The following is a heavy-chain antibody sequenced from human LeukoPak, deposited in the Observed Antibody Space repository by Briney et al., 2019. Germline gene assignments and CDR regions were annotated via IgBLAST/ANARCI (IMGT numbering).Heavy chain of an antibody. V-gene: IGHV1-69*13. CDR3: ARAPPPGYCSSTSCYAGGGWFDP. J-gene: IGHJ5*02. D-gene: IGHD2-2*01. Sequence: SVKVSCKASGGTFSSYAISWVRQAPGQGLEWMGGIIPIFGTANYAQKFQGRVTITADESTSTAYMELSSLRSEDTAVYYCARAPPPGYCSSTSCYAGGGWFDPWGQGTLVTVSS. CDR2: IIPIFGTA. CDR1: GGTFSSYA.